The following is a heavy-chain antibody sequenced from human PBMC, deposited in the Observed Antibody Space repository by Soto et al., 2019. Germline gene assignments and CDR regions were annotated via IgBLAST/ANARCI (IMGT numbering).Heavy chain of an antibody. CDR2: IYWDDDK. J-gene: IGHJ4*02. CDR3: AHRRGGYYDILTGYYGGGYYFDY. D-gene: IGHD3-9*01. V-gene: IGHV2-5*02. CDR1: GFSLSTSGVG. Sequence: QITLKESGPTLVKPTQTLTLTCTFSGFSLSTSGVGVGWIRQPPGKALEWLALIYWDDDKRYSPSLKSRLTITKDTSKNQVVLTMTNMDPVDTATYYCAHRRGGYYDILTGYYGGGYYFDYWGQGTLVTVSS.